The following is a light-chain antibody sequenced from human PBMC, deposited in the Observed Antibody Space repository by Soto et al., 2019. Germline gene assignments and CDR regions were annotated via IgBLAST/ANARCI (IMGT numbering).Light chain of an antibody. J-gene: IGLJ1*01. CDR2: EVS. Sequence: QSALTQPPSAAGSPGQSITIFCTGTSSDVGAYDYVSWYQQHPGKAPKFIIYEVSRRPSGVPNRFSGSKSGNTASLTVSGLQPEDEADYYCSSYAGSNNYVFGTGTKLTVL. V-gene: IGLV2-8*01. CDR3: SSYAGSNNYV. CDR1: SSDVGAYDY.